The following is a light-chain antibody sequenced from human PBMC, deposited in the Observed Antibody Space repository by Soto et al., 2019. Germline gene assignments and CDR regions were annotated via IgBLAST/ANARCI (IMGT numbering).Light chain of an antibody. CDR2: GAS. V-gene: IGKV3-20*01. CDR1: QTINNRY. Sequence: ETVLTQSPGTLSLSPGERAILSCRASQTINNRYLAWYQQMPGRAPRLLIHGASSRAAGIPDRFSGSGSGTDFTLTINRLEPEDFAVYYCHHYDNSPPFPFGPGTKVDI. CDR3: HHYDNSPPFP. J-gene: IGKJ3*01.